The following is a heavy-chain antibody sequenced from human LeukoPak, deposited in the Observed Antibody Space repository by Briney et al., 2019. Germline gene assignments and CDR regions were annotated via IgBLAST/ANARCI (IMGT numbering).Heavy chain of an antibody. CDR3: ARRGTRSNSEWFDP. CDR2: VYPGDSDV. J-gene: IGHJ5*02. Sequence: GESLKISCKGSGYSFSIYWIAWVRQMPGKGLEWMGIVYPGDSDVRYSPSFQGQVTISVDKSISTAYLQWSNLKASDTAIYYCARRGTRSNSEWFDPWGQGTLVTVSS. D-gene: IGHD3-16*01. CDR1: GYSFSIYW. V-gene: IGHV5-51*01.